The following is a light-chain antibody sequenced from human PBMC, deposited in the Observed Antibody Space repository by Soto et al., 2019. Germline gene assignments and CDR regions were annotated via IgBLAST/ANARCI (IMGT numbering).Light chain of an antibody. CDR2: GAS. CDR1: QTLRRTY. CDR3: HQYDNAPQT. V-gene: IGKV3-20*01. J-gene: IGKJ2*01. Sequence: EIVMTHSPATLSVSPWEIATLSCRASQTLRRTYIAWYQQKSGQAPRVLIYGASKRATGIPDRFSGSGSGTDFSLTISRLEPEDFAVYYCHQYDNAPQTYGQGTKVDIK.